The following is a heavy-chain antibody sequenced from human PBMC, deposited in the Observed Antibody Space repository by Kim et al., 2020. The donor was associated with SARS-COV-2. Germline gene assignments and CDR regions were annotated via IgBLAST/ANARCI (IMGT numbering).Heavy chain of an antibody. J-gene: IGHJ4*02. CDR3: ARGTSSGYYILFDY. D-gene: IGHD3-22*01. Sequence: TPSRHSQVTISVDPSKNNVSLKLSSVTAADTAVYYCARGTSSGYYILFDYWGQGTLVTVSS. V-gene: IGHV4-39*01.